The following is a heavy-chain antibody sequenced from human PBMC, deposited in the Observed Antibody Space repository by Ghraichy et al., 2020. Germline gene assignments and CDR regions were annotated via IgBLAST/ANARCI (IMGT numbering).Heavy chain of an antibody. CDR3: TTDPAPLYCSSTSCIVRHR. J-gene: IGHJ4*02. Sequence: WGSLRLSCAASGFTFSNAWMSWVRQAPGKGLEWVGRIKSKTDGGTTDYAAPVKGRFTISRDDSKNTLYLQMNSLKTEDTAVYYCTTDPAPLYCSSTSCIVRHRWGQGTLVTVSS. D-gene: IGHD2-2*01. CDR2: IKSKTDGGTT. V-gene: IGHV3-15*01. CDR1: GFTFSNAW.